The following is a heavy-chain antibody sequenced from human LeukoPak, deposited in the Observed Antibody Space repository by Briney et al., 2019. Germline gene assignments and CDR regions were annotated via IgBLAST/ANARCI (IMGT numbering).Heavy chain of an antibody. Sequence: PGGSLRLSCVASGFSFTDHYILWVRQAPGKGLEWVSYISSSSSTIYYADSVKGRFTISRDNAKNSLYLQMNSLRAEDTAVYYCARELYHPYYFDYWGQGTLVTVSS. J-gene: IGHJ4*02. D-gene: IGHD1-14*01. CDR1: GFSFTDHY. CDR2: ISSSSSTI. V-gene: IGHV3-11*04. CDR3: ARELYHPYYFDY.